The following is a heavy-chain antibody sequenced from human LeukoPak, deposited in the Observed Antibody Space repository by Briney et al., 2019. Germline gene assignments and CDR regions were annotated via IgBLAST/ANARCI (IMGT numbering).Heavy chain of an antibody. D-gene: IGHD3-22*01. CDR1: GFTFSSYA. J-gene: IGHJ3*02. CDR2: ISGSGGST. Sequence: GGSLRLSCAAPGFTFSSYAMSWVRQAPGKGLEWVSAISGSGGSTYYADSVKGRFTISRDNSKNTLYLQMNSLRAEDTAVYYCAKGMIVVVDAFDIWGQGTMVTVSS. V-gene: IGHV3-23*01. CDR3: AKGMIVVVDAFDI.